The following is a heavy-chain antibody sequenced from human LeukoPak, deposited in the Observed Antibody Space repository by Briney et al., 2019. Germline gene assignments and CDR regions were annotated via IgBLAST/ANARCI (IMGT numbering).Heavy chain of an antibody. CDR3: SVLVEGGVIVLDY. CDR1: GFTFSGSA. J-gene: IGHJ4*02. D-gene: IGHD3-16*02. V-gene: IGHV3-73*01. CDR2: IRSKANSYAT. Sequence: PGGSLRLSCAASGFTFSGSAMHWVRQASGKGLEWVGRIRSKANSYATAYAASVKGRFTISRDDSKSTAYLQMNSLKTEDTAVYYCSVLVEGGVIVLDYWGQGTLVTVSS.